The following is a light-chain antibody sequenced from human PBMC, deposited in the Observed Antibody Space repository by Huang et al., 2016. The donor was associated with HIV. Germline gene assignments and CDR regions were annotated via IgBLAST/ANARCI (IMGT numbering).Light chain of an antibody. V-gene: IGKV1-39*01. CDR1: QSISSY. Sequence: DIQMTQSPSSLSAFVGDRVTITCLASQSISSYLHWYQQKPEKAPELLMYHASTLQSGVPSRFIGSGSGTDFTLTSSTLQPEDFATYFCQQTHSTPYTFGQGTKLEIK. CDR2: HAS. CDR3: QQTHSTPYT. J-gene: IGKJ2*01.